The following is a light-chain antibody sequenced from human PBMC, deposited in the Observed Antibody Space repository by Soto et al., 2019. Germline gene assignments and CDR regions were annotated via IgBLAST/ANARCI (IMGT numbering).Light chain of an antibody. Sequence: IVMTQSPATLSVSPGDRVTLSCRASQSVSSDLAWYQQRPGQAPRLLIYGASTRATGIPARFSGTGSGTEFTLTISSLQSEDFAIYYCQQYGGSPRTFGQGTKVEV. CDR2: GAS. CDR1: QSVSSD. CDR3: QQYGGSPRT. J-gene: IGKJ1*01. V-gene: IGKV3-15*01.